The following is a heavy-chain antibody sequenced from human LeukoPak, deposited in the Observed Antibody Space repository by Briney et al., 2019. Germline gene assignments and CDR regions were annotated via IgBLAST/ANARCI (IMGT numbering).Heavy chain of an antibody. J-gene: IGHJ4*02. Sequence: GESLEISCRGSGYSFTSYWIAWVRQMPGKGLEWMGIIYPRDSDTRYSPSFQGHVTISADKSISAAYLQWSSLKASDTAIYYCARSGGSSYGYTFIDYWGQGTLVTVSS. CDR3: ARSGGSSYGYTFIDY. D-gene: IGHD5-18*01. V-gene: IGHV5-51*01. CDR2: IYPRDSDT. CDR1: GYSFTSYW.